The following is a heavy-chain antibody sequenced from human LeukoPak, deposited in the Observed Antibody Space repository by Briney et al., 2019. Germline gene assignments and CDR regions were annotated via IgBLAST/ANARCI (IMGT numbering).Heavy chain of an antibody. CDR1: GYTFTGYY. D-gene: IGHD4-17*01. CDR2: ISAYNGNT. J-gene: IGHJ4*02. CDR3: ARDTGYGDAYFDY. V-gene: IGHV1-18*04. Sequence: ASVKVSCKASGYTFTGYYMHWVRQAPGQGLEWMGWISAYNGNTNYAQKLQGRVTMTTDTSTSTAYMELRSLRSDDTAVYYCARDTGYGDAYFDYWGQGTLVTVSS.